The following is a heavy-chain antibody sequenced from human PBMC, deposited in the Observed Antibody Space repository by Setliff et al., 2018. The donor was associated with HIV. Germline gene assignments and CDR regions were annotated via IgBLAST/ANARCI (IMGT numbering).Heavy chain of an antibody. Sequence: RPSVKVSCKASGYTFTSYDINWVRQATGQGLEWMGWMNPNSGNTGYAQKFQGRVTMTRNTSISTAYMELSSLRSEDTAVYYCARGQYYNFWSGFTTVYYYMDVWGKGTTVTVSS. CDR2: MNPNSGNT. V-gene: IGHV1-8*01. D-gene: IGHD3-3*01. CDR1: GYTFTSYD. CDR3: ARGQYYNFWSGFTTVYYYMDV. J-gene: IGHJ6*03.